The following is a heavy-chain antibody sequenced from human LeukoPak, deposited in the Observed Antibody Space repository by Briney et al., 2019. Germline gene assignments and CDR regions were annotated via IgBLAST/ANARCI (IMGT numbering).Heavy chain of an antibody. J-gene: IGHJ4*02. CDR1: GGSFSGYY. CDR2: IDHSGST. CDR3: ASYYGYRSPIDY. D-gene: IGHD3-10*01. V-gene: IGHV4-34*01. Sequence: SETLSLTCAVYGGSFSGYYWSWIRQPPGKGLEWIGEIDHSGSTNYNPSLKSRVTISVDTSKNQFSLKLSSVTAADTAVYYCASYYGYRSPIDYWGQGTLVTVSS.